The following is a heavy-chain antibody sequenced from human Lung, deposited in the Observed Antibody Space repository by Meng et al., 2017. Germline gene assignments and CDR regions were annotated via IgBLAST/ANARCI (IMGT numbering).Heavy chain of an antibody. CDR2: IIPLFDTT. CDR3: ARALGLTTMMTY. D-gene: IGHD3-22*01. J-gene: IGHJ4*02. V-gene: IGHV1-69*01. Sequence: QGRLVQTGAEVEKPGSSGKVFCKSSGGTFGSSAISWVRQAPGQGLEWMGGIIPLFDTTHYAQNFQGRVSITADESTRTAYMELSSLRSEDTAVYYCARALGLTTMMTYWGQGTLVTVSS. CDR1: GGTFGSSA.